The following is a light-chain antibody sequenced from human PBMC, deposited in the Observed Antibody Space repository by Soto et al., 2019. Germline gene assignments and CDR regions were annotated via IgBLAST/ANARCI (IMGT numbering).Light chain of an antibody. V-gene: IGKV3-20*01. CDR2: AAS. CDR1: QSVSSNY. CDR3: QRYGDSLT. Sequence: EIVLTQSPGTLSLSPGERATLSCRASQSVSSNYAGWYQQRPGQAPRLLIFAASNRTTGIPDRFSGSGSGTDLTLTISRLEPEDFAGYWCQRYGDSLTFGAGTKVDIK. J-gene: IGKJ3*01.